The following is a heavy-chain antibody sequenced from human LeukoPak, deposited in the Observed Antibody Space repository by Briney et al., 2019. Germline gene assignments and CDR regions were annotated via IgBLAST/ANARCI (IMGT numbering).Heavy chain of an antibody. CDR2: IYYSGST. D-gene: IGHD2-15*01. J-gene: IGHJ4*02. CDR3: ARLGYCSGGSCYDFDY. V-gene: IGHV4-39*01. Sequence: SETLSLTCTVSGGSISSSSYYWGWIRQPPGKGLEWSGSIYYSGSTYYNPSLKSRVTISVDTSKNQFSLKLSSVTAADTAVYYCARLGYCSGGSCYDFDYWGQGTLVTVSS. CDR1: GGSISSSSYY.